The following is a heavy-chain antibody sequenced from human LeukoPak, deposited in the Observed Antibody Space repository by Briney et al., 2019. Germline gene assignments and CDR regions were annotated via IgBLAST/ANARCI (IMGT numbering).Heavy chain of an antibody. D-gene: IGHD6-19*01. V-gene: IGHV4-59*01. Sequence: PSETLSLTCTVSGGSISSYYWSWIRQPPGKGLEWIGYINYSGSTNYNPSLKSRVTISVDTSKNQFSLKLSSVTAADTAVYYCARAVAVFGTYYYMDVWGKGTTVTVSS. CDR3: ARAVAVFGTYYYMDV. J-gene: IGHJ6*03. CDR2: INYSGST. CDR1: GGSISSYY.